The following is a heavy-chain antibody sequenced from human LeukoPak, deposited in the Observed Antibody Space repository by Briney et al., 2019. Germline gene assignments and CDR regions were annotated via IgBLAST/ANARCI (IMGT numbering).Heavy chain of an antibody. CDR1: GFTFSIYA. CDR2: ISGSGGST. J-gene: IGHJ4*02. V-gene: IGHV3-23*01. Sequence: PGGSLRLSCAASGFTFSIYAMSWVRQAPGKGLEWVSGISGSGGSTYYADSVKGRFTISRDNSKNTLYLQMNSLRAEDTAVYYCAKGQDDILSYHDYWGQGTLVTVSS. D-gene: IGHD3-9*01. CDR3: AKGQDDILSYHDY.